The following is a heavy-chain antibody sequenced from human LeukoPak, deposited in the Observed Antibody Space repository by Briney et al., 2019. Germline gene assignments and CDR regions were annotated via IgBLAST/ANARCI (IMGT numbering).Heavy chain of an antibody. Sequence: GGSLRLSCAASGFTFNRYSMSWVRQALGGGLEWVSYICHARESTYDADSVRGRFSICRDDAKSSLYLQMNSPRDEDTAVYYCARDRGYCTSDDCYRWFHYWGQGSLVIVSS. J-gene: IGHJ4*02. D-gene: IGHD2-8*01. CDR1: GFTFNRYS. CDR2: ICHAREST. CDR3: ARDRGYCTSDDCYRWFHY. V-gene: IGHV3-48*02.